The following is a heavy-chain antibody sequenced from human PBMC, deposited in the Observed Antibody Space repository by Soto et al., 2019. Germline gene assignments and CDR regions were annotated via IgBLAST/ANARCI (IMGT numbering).Heavy chain of an antibody. CDR1: GGSISSGGYY. J-gene: IGHJ4*02. V-gene: IGHV4-31*03. CDR3: ASEYRAVRGVRIDD. Sequence: PSETLSLTCTVSGGSISSGGYYWSWIRQHPGKGLEWIGYIYYSGSTYYNPSLKSRVTISVDTSKNQFPLKLSSVTAADTAVYYCASEYRAVRGVRIDDWGQGTRVTVSS. CDR2: IYYSGST. D-gene: IGHD3-10*01.